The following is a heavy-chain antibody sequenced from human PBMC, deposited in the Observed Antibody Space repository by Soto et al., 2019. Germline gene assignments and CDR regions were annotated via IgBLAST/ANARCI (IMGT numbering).Heavy chain of an antibody. D-gene: IGHD1-7*01. Sequence: QVQLVQSGAEVKKPGSSVKVSCKASGGTFSSYAISWVRQAPGQGLEWMGGIIPIFGTANYAQKFQGRVKITADESTSTAYMELSSLRSEDTAVYYCARYEGGTTIPYNWFDPWGQGTLVTVSS. CDR3: ARYEGGTTIPYNWFDP. CDR2: IIPIFGTA. V-gene: IGHV1-69*01. J-gene: IGHJ5*02. CDR1: GGTFSSYA.